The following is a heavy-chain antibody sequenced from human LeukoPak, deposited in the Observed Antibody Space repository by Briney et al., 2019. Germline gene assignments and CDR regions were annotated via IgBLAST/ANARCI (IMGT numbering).Heavy chain of an antibody. CDR3: ARREDYYNSSGAFDI. J-gene: IGHJ3*02. CDR2: MYHSGST. CDR1: GGSISSGGYS. D-gene: IGHD3-22*01. Sequence: SETLSLTCADSGGSISSGGYSWSWIRQPPGKGLEWIGYMYHSGSTYYNPSLKSRVTISVDRSKNQFSLKLSSVTAADTAVYYCARREDYYNSSGAFDIWGQGTMVTVSS. V-gene: IGHV4-30-2*01.